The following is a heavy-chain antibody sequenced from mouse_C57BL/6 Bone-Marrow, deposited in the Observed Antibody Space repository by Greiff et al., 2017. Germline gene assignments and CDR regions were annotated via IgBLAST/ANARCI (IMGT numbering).Heavy chain of an antibody. CDR2: INPNNGGT. CDR3: ARPPFTH. CDR1: GYTFTDYY. J-gene: IGHJ2*01. D-gene: IGHD1-1*01. Sequence: EVQLQQSGPELVKPGASVKISCKASGYTFTDYYMNWVKQSHGKSLEWIGDINPNNGGTSYNQKFKGKATLTVDKSSSTAYMELRSLTSEDSAVYYCARPPFTHWGQGTTLTVSS. V-gene: IGHV1-26*01.